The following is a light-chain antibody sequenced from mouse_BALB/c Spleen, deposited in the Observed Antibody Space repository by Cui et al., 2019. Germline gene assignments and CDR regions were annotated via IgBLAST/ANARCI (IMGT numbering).Light chain of an antibody. J-gene: IGKJ2*01. Sequence: DILLTQSPAILSVIPRERVSFSCRASQSIGTSIHWYQQRTNGSPRLLIKYASESISGIPSRFSGSGSGTDFTLSINSVESEDIADYYCQQSNSWPYTFGGGTKLEIK. V-gene: IGKV5-48*01. CDR1: QSIGTS. CDR2: YAS. CDR3: QQSNSWPYT.